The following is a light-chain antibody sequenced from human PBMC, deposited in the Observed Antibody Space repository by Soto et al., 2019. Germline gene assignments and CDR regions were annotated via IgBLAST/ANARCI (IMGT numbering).Light chain of an antibody. CDR3: LLSYSDARGGV. V-gene: IGLV7-46*01. CDR2: DTS. Sequence: QAVVTQEPSLTVSPGATVTLTCGSSTGAVTSGHYPYWFQQKPGQAPRTLIYDTSNKHSWTPARFSGSLLGGKAALTLSGAQPEDEAEYYCLLSYSDARGGVFGTGTKVTVL. CDR1: TGAVTSGHY. J-gene: IGLJ1*01.